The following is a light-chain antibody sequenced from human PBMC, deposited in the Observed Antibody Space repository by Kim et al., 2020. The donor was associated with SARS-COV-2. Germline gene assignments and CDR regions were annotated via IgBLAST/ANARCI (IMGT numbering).Light chain of an antibody. V-gene: IGKV1-39*01. J-gene: IGKJ2*01. Sequence: DIQMTQSPSSLSASVGDRVTITCRASQNISSYLNWYQQKPGKAPKLLIYAASSLQSGVPSRFSGSGSGTDFTLAISSLQPEDFATYYCQQGYSTPPTFGQGTKLEI. CDR2: AAS. CDR1: QNISSY. CDR3: QQGYSTPPT.